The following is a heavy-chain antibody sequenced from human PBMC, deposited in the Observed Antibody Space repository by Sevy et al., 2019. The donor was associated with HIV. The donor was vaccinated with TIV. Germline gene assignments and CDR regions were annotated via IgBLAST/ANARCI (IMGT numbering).Heavy chain of an antibody. Sequence: GGSLRLSCAASGFTFSSYWMSWVRQAPGKGLEWVANIKQDGSEKYYVDSVKGRFTISRDNAKNSLYLQMNSLRAEDTAGYYCARGGETLYDFWSGYYTASVGDYWGQGTLVTVSS. CDR3: ARGGETLYDFWSGYYTASVGDY. V-gene: IGHV3-7*01. CDR2: IKQDGSEK. J-gene: IGHJ4*02. D-gene: IGHD3-3*01. CDR1: GFTFSSYW.